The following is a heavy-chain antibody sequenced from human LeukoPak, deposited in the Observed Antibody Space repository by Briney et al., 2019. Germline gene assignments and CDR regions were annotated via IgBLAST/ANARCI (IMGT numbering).Heavy chain of an antibody. CDR2: IHPSDSDT. V-gene: IGHV5-51*01. D-gene: IGHD2-2*01. CDR1: GYSFTTYW. CDR3: ARRPYCSSPDCYVRAFNL. J-gene: IGHJ3*01. Sequence: GESLKISCKAFGYSFTTYWLGWVRQMPGKGLEWMGIIHPSDSDTRYSPSFQGQVTISVDKSISTAYLKWNSLKASDSAMYYCARRPYCSSPDCYVRAFNLWGQGTMVTVSS.